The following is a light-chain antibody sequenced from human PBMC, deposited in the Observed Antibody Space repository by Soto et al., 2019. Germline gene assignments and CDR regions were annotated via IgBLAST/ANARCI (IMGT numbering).Light chain of an antibody. CDR3: QQYGRSPLLYT. V-gene: IGKV3-20*01. Sequence: EVVLTQSPGTLWLSRAETATLSCRASQSVNSDFLAWYQQKPGQAPRLLVYGSSTRAAGVPDRFSGSGSGTDFTLTISRLEPEDFAVYYCQQYGRSPLLYTFGQGTKLGVK. J-gene: IGKJ2*01. CDR2: GSS. CDR1: QSVNSDF.